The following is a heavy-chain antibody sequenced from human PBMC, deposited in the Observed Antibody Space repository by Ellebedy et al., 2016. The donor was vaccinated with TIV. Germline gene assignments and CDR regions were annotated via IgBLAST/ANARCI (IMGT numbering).Heavy chain of an antibody. Sequence: SVKVSXXASGGTFSSYAISWVRQAPGQGLEWMGGIIPIFGTANYAQKFQGRVTITADESTSTAYMELSSLRSEDTAVYYCARKIHRLYSSGWHDAFDIWGQGTMVTVSS. CDR2: IIPIFGTA. CDR3: ARKIHRLYSSGWHDAFDI. J-gene: IGHJ3*02. D-gene: IGHD6-19*01. CDR1: GGTFSSYA. V-gene: IGHV1-69*13.